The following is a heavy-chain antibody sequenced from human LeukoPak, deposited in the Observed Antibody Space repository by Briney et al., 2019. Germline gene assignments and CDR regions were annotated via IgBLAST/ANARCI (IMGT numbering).Heavy chain of an antibody. CDR3: ARDSDYVWGSYREDDAFDI. J-gene: IGHJ3*02. CDR1: GFTFSSYS. D-gene: IGHD3-16*02. Sequence: PGGSLRLSCAASGFTFSSYSMNWVRQAPGKRLEWVSSISSSSSYIYYADSVKGRFTISRDNAKNSLYLQMNSLRAEDTAVYYCARDSDYVWGSYREDDAFDIWGQGTMVTVSS. V-gene: IGHV3-21*01. CDR2: ISSSSSYI.